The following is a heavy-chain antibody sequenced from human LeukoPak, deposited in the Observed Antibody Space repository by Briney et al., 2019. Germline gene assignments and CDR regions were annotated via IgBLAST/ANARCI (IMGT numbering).Heavy chain of an antibody. CDR3: ARAGYSGYAAYYMDV. V-gene: IGHV4-38-2*02. D-gene: IGHD5-12*01. Sequence: SETLSLTCTVSGYSISSGYYWGWIRQPPGKGLEWIGSIYHSGSTYYNPSLKSRVTISVDTSKNQFSLKLSSVTAADTAVYYCARAGYSGYAAYYMDVWGKGTTVTISS. J-gene: IGHJ6*03. CDR2: IYHSGST. CDR1: GYSISSGYY.